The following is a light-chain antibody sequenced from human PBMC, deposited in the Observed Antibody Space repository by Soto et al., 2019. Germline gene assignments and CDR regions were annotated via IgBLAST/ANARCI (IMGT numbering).Light chain of an antibody. CDR2: EVT. CDR3: TSYTSINTLVV. Sequence: QSVLTQPASVSGSPGQSVTISCTGTSSDVGRYNYVSWYQQYPGKAPKLIIYEVTTRPSGVSNRFSGSKSGNTASLTISGLQAEDEADYYCTSYTSINTLVVFGGGPKLTVL. CDR1: SSDVGRYNY. V-gene: IGLV2-14*01. J-gene: IGLJ2*01.